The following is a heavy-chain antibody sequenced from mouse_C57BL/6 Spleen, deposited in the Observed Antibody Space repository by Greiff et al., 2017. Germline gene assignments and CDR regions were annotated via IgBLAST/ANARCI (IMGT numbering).Heavy chain of an antibody. CDR2: FYPGSGSI. CDR3: ARHEPARRGFAY. J-gene: IGHJ3*01. Sequence: VQLVESGAELVKPGASVKLSCKASGYTFTEYTIHWVKQRSGQGLEWIGWFYPGSGSIKYNEKFKDKATLTADKSSSTVYMELSSLPSEDSAVYFCARHEPARRGFAYWGQGTLVTVSA. V-gene: IGHV1-62-2*01. CDR1: GYTFTEYT.